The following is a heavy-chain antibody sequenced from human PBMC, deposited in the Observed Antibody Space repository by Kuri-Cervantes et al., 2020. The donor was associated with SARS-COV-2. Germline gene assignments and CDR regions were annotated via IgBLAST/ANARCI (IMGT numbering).Heavy chain of an antibody. Sequence: ETLSLTCAASGFTFSDYNMNWVRQAQRKGLEWVSYISRSSSTIYYADAVKGRFTSSRDNAKNSLYLQMNSLRAEDTAVYYCARVSCSNTSCYADYWGQGTLVTVSS. D-gene: IGHD2-2*01. J-gene: IGHJ4*02. CDR2: ISRSSSTI. CDR1: GFTFSDYN. V-gene: IGHV3-48*01. CDR3: ARVSCSNTSCYADY.